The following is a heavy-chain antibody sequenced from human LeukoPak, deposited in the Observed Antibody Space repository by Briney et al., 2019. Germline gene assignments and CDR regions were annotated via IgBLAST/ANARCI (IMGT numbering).Heavy chain of an antibody. J-gene: IGHJ4*02. CDR3: ARVRLGDYVWGSYRDPGNFFDY. Sequence: GGSLRLSCTVSGFSLSSYALSWVRRAPGKGLEWVSATSSSDAGKYYADSVKGRFTISRDNAKNSLYLQMNSLRAEDTAVYYCARVRLGDYVWGSYRDPGNFFDYWGQGTLVTVSS. CDR2: TSSSDAGK. CDR1: GFSLSSYA. V-gene: IGHV3-21*01. D-gene: IGHD3-16*02.